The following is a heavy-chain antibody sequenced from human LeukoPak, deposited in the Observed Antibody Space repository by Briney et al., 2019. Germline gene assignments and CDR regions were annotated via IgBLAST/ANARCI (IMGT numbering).Heavy chain of an antibody. J-gene: IGHJ5*02. CDR2: INPNSGGT. Sequence: ASVKVSCKASGYTFTGYYMHWVRQAPGQGLEWMGWINPNSGGTNYAQKFQGRVTMTRDTSINTAYMELSRLRSDDTAVYYCARAEYCSSTSCSSPPSNWFDPWGQGTLVTVSS. V-gene: IGHV1-2*02. CDR3: ARAEYCSSTSCSSPPSNWFDP. D-gene: IGHD2-2*01. CDR1: GYTFTGYY.